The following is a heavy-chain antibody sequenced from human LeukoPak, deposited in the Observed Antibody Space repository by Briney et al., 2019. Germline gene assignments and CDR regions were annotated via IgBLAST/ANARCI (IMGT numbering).Heavy chain of an antibody. CDR2: ISSSSSYI. V-gene: IGHV3-21*01. CDR3: ARDRSTGTTLRNYYFDY. CDR1: GFTFSSYS. D-gene: IGHD1-7*01. Sequence: GGSLRLSCAASGFTFSSYSMNWVRQAPGKGLEWVSSISSSSSYIYYADSVKGRFTISRDNAKNSLYLQMNSLRAKDTAVYYCARDRSTGTTLRNYYFDYWGQGTLVTVSS. J-gene: IGHJ4*02.